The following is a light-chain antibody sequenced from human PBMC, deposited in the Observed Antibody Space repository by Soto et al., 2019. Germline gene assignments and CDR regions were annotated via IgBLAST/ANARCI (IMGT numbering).Light chain of an antibody. CDR2: GAS. CDR3: QHYKSYPWT. J-gene: IGKJ1*01. Sequence: EIVLTQSPGTLSLSPGERATLSCRASQSVSSSYLAWYQQKPGQAPRLLIYGASSRATGIPDRFSGSGSGTDFTLTISRLEPEDFATYYCQHYKSYPWTFGQGTKVDIK. V-gene: IGKV3-20*01. CDR1: QSVSSSY.